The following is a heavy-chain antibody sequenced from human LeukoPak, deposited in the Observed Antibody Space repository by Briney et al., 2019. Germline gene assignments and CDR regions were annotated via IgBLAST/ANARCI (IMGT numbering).Heavy chain of an antibody. CDR3: AREPYYYYGMDV. J-gene: IGHJ6*02. D-gene: IGHD3-10*01. Sequence: SETLSLTCAVYGGSFSDDFWNWIRQPPGKGLEWIGEINHSGSTNYNPSLKSRVTISVDTSKNQFSLKVSSVTAADTAVYYCAREPYYYYGMDVWGQGTTVTVSS. CDR1: GGSFSDDF. CDR2: INHSGST. V-gene: IGHV4-34*01.